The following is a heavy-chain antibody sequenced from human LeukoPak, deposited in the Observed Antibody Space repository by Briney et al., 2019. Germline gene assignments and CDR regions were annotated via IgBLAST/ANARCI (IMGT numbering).Heavy chain of an antibody. Sequence: PSETLSLTCAVYGGSFSGYYWSWIRQPPGKGLEWIGEINHSGSTNYNPSLKSRVTISVDTSKNQFSLKLSSVTAADTAVYYCATSGSCSGGSCSGYWGQGTLVTVSS. D-gene: IGHD2-15*01. CDR2: INHSGST. CDR1: GGSFSGYY. V-gene: IGHV4-34*01. CDR3: ATSGSCSGGSCSGY. J-gene: IGHJ4*02.